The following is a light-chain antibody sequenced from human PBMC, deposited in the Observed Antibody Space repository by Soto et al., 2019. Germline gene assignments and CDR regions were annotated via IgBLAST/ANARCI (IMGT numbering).Light chain of an antibody. CDR3: QQSKSRAT. CDR2: AAS. V-gene: IGKV1-39*01. Sequence: DIQMTQSPPSLSASVGDIVTITCRASQTVSRYLSWYQQKPGKAPNLLIYAASNLQSGVPSRFSGSGSGTDFTLTISGLQPEDFATYYCQQSKSRATVGQGTKVDSK. CDR1: QTVSRY. J-gene: IGKJ1*01.